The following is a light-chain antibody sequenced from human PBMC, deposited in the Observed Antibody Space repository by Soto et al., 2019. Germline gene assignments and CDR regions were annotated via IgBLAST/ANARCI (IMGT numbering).Light chain of an antibody. J-gene: IGKJ2*01. CDR1: QDISNY. V-gene: IGKV1-33*01. CDR3: QQYPNLYT. Sequence: DIQMTQSPSSLSASVGDRVTITCQASQDISNYLNWYQQKPGKAPKLLIYDASNLETGVPSRFSGSGSGTDFTLTISGLQPEDIATYYCQQYPNLYTFGHGTKLEIK. CDR2: DAS.